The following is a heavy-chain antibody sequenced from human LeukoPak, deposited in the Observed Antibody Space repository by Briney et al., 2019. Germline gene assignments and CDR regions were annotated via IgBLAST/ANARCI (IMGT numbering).Heavy chain of an antibody. V-gene: IGHV1-69*05. D-gene: IGHD3-22*01. CDR3: ARTDSSGYEFDY. CDR2: IIPIFGTA. CDR1: GGTFSSYA. J-gene: IGHJ4*02. Sequence: ASVKVSCKASGGTFSSYAISWVRQAPGQGLEWMGGIIPIFGTANYAQKFQGRVTVTTDESTSTAYMELSSLRSEDTAVYYCARTDSSGYEFDYWGQGTLVTVSS.